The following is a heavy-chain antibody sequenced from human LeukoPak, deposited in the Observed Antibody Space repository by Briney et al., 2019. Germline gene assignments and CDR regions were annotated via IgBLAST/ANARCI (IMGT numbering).Heavy chain of an antibody. Sequence: SETLSLTCTVSGGSISGSSYYWGWIRQPPGKGLEWIGSIYYSGSTYYNPSLKSRVTISVDTSKNQFSLKLSSVTAADTAVYYCARGYCSGGSCYSTRVFDYWGQGTLVTVSS. CDR3: ARGYCSGGSCYSTRVFDY. CDR2: IYYSGST. D-gene: IGHD2-15*01. CDR1: GGSISGSSYY. J-gene: IGHJ4*02. V-gene: IGHV4-39*07.